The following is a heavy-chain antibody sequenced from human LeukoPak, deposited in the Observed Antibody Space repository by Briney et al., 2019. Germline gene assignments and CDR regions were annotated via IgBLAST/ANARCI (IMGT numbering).Heavy chain of an antibody. Sequence: SEPLSLTCAVSGYSISSGYYWGWIRPPPGKGLEWIGSIYHSGSTYYNPSLKSRVTISVDTSKNQFSLKLSSVTAADTAVYYCARSPGYVNWFDPWGQGTLVTVSS. D-gene: IGHD5-12*01. J-gene: IGHJ5*02. CDR2: IYHSGST. CDR3: ARSPGYVNWFDP. V-gene: IGHV4-38-2*01. CDR1: GYSISSGYY.